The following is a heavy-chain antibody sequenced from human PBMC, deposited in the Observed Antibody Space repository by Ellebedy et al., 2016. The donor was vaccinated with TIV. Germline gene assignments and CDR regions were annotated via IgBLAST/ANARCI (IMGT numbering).Heavy chain of an antibody. CDR1: SGSISSGGDS. CDR2: IYPTGSA. V-gene: IGHV4-30-2*01. J-gene: IGHJ5*02. CDR3: ARQTVDYGGYRSPGPYYYWVDP. Sequence: SETLSLXXAVSSGSISSGGDSWNWVRQAPGKGLEWIAYIYPTGSAFYNPSLRSRVVISLDKSSNNFSLKLHSVTAADTAVYYCARQTVDYGGYRSPGPYYYWVDPWGQGLLVTV. D-gene: IGHD4-23*01.